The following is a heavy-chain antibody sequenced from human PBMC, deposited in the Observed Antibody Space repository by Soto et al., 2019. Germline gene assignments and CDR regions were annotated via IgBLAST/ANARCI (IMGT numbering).Heavy chain of an antibody. D-gene: IGHD3-16*01. V-gene: IGHV4-39*01. CDR2: IYYSGST. CDR1: GGSISSSSYY. CDR3: ARKMLIGIASYYFDY. Sequence: NPSETLSLTCTVSGGSISSSSYYWGWIRQPPGKGLEWIGSIYYSGSTYYNPSLKSRVTISVDTSKNQFSLKLSSVTAADTAVYYCARKMLIGIASYYFDYWGQGTLVTVSS. J-gene: IGHJ4*02.